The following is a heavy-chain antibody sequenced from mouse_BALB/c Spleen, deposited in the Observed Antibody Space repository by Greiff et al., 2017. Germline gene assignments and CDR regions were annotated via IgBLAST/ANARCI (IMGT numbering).Heavy chain of an antibody. Sequence: VQLQQSGPELVKPGASVKISCKASGYSFTGYFMNWVKQSHGKSLEWIGRINPYNGDTFYNQKFKGKATLTVDKSSSTAHMELLSLTSEDSSVFDCGRYSEISTMDYWGQGTSVTVSS. CDR2: INPYNGDT. CDR3: GRYSEISTMDY. V-gene: IGHV1-37*01. J-gene: IGHJ4*01. CDR1: GYSFTGYF.